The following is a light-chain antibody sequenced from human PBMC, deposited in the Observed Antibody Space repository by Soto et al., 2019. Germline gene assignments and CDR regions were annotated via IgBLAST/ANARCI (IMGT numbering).Light chain of an antibody. J-gene: IGLJ1*01. CDR3: NSYRAVRTHV. CDR1: SSDIGGYNF. V-gene: IGLV2-14*03. Sequence: QSALTQPASVSGSPGQSITISCTGTSSDIGGYNFVSWYQHHPGKAPKLLIHDVSNRPSGVSTRFSDSKSGNTASLTISGLQAEYEAEYCCNSYRAVRTHVFGAGTKVTVL. CDR2: DVS.